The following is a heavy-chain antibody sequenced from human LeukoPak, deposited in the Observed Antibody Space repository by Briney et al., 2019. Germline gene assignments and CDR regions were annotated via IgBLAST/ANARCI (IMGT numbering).Heavy chain of an antibody. V-gene: IGHV3-48*03. Sequence: GGSLRLSCAASGFTFSKMNWVRQAPGKGLEWVSYISSSGSAIYYADSVKGRFTISRDNAKNSLYLQMNSLRAEDTAVYYCAELGITMIGGVWGKGTTVTISS. D-gene: IGHD3-10*02. CDR3: AELGITMIGGV. J-gene: IGHJ6*04. CDR2: ISSSGSAI. CDR1: GFTFSK.